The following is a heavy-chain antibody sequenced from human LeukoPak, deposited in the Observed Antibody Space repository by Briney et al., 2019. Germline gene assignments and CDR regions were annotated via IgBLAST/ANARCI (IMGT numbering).Heavy chain of an antibody. J-gene: IGHJ4*02. V-gene: IGHV3-33*06. Sequence: GGSLRLSCAASGFTFSSYGMPWVRQAPGKGLEWVAVIWYDGSNKYYADSVKGRFTISRDNSKNTLYLQMSSLRAEDTAVYYCAKDLARYTVVTPFDYWGQGTLVTVSS. CDR3: AKDLARYTVVTPFDY. D-gene: IGHD4-23*01. CDR1: GFTFSSYG. CDR2: IWYDGSNK.